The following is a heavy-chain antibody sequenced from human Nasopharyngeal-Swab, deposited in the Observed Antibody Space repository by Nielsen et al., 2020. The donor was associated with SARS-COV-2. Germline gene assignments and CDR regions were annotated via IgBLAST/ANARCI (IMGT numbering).Heavy chain of an antibody. CDR2: ITWNGNSI. Sequence: SLRLSCAASGFTFDDYAMHWVRQAPGKGLEWVSGITWNGNSIDYADSVKGRFTISRDNAKNSLYLQMNSLRTEDTALYYCAKAPVSVSVAGTFDYWGQGTLVTVSS. CDR3: AKAPVSVSVAGTFDY. CDR1: GFTFDDYA. D-gene: IGHD6-19*01. V-gene: IGHV3-9*01. J-gene: IGHJ4*02.